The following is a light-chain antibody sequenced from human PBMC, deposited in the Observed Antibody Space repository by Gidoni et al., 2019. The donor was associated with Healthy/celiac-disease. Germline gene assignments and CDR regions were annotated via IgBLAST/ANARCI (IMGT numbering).Light chain of an antibody. CDR3: QQYYSTPLT. CDR2: WAS. V-gene: IGKV4-1*01. Sequence: DIVMTQSHDSLAVSLGERATINCKSSQSVLYSSNTKNYLAWYQQKPGQPPKLLIYWASTRESGVPDRFSGSGSGTDFTLTISSLQAEDVAVYYCQQYYSTPLTFGGGTKVEIK. CDR1: QSVLYSSNTKNY. J-gene: IGKJ4*01.